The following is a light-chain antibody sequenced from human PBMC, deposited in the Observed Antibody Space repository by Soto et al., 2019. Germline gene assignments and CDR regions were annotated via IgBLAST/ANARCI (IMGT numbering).Light chain of an antibody. J-gene: IGKJ2*01. V-gene: IGKV3-20*01. CDR2: GAS. CDR1: QSVDSY. CDR3: QQYGSSPYT. Sequence: EIVLTQSPGTPSLSPGERASLSCGASQSVDSYLAWYQQKPGQAPRLVIYGASNRATGIPDRVSGSGSGTSFTLTISRLEPQDFAVYYCQQYGSSPYTFGQGTKLEIK.